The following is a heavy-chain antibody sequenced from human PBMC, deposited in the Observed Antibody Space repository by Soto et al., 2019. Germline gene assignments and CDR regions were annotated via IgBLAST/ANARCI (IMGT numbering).Heavy chain of an antibody. D-gene: IGHD2-15*01. CDR2: INHSGST. CDR3: ARVTPIVVVVAATPYYYYGMDV. J-gene: IGHJ6*02. CDR1: GFTFSSYS. V-gene: IGHV4-34*01. Sequence: GSLRLSCAASGFTFSSYSMNWIRQPPGKGLEWIGEINHSGSTNYNPSLKSRVTISVDTSKNQFSLKLSSVTAADTAVYYCARVTPIVVVVAATPYYYYGMDVWGQGTTVTVSS.